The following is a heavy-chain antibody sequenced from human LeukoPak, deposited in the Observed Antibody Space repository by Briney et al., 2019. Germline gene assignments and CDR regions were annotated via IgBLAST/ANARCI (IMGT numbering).Heavy chain of an antibody. Sequence: PGGSLRLSCAASGFSFSSYWMSWVRQAPGKGLVWVANIKEDGNVIHYLDSVKGRFTISRDNAKNLLYLQMNSLRAEDTAVYYCARDPGIAAAGTVGYFDSWGQGALVTVSS. V-gene: IGHV3-7*01. CDR1: GFSFSSYW. J-gene: IGHJ4*02. D-gene: IGHD6-13*01. CDR2: IKEDGNVI. CDR3: ARDPGIAAAGTVGYFDS.